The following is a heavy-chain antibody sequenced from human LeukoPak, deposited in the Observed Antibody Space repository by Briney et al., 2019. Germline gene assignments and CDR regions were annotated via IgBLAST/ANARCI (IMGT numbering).Heavy chain of an antibody. J-gene: IGHJ6*02. Sequence: GGSLRLSCAASGFTFSSYAMSWVRQAPGKGLEWVSAISGSGGSTYYADSVKGRFTISRDNSKNTLYLQMNSLRAEDTAVYYCAKGRSWGYYYYGMDVWGQGTTVTVSS. D-gene: IGHD1-26*01. CDR1: GFTFSSYA. V-gene: IGHV3-23*01. CDR2: ISGSGGST. CDR3: AKGRSWGYYYYGMDV.